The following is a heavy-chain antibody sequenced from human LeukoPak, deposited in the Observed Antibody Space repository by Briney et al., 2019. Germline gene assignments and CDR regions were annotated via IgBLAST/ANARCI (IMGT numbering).Heavy chain of an antibody. Sequence: SETLSLTCTVSGGSISSGGYYWSWIRQPPGKGLEWIGYIYHSGSTYYNPSLKSRVTISVDRSKNQFSLKLSSVTAADTAVYYCARDRQLVVGSFDYWGQGTLVTVSS. CDR1: GGSISSGGYY. V-gene: IGHV4-30-2*01. CDR3: ARDRQLVVGSFDY. J-gene: IGHJ4*02. D-gene: IGHD6-6*01. CDR2: IYHSGST.